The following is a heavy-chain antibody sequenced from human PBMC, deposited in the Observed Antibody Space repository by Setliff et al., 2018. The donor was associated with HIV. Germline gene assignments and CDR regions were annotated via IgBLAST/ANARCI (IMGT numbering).Heavy chain of an antibody. CDR2: IYSSGST. Sequence: SETLSLTCTVSGGSISSGSYYWSWIRQPAGKGLEWIGHIYSSGSTNYNPSLKSRVTISADTSKNQFSLKLTSVTAADTAVYYCARVARMHPFDPWGRGALVTVSS. CDR1: GGSISSGSYY. CDR3: ARVARMHPFDP. V-gene: IGHV4-61*10. J-gene: IGHJ5*02.